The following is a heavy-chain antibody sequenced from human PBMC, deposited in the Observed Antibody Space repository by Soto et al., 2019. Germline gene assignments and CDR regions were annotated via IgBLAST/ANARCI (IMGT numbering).Heavy chain of an antibody. CDR3: AASYTSSSVSDF. V-gene: IGHV1-58*01. D-gene: IGHD6-6*01. CDR1: GFNFTTFA. CDR2: IVIGSGNT. J-gene: IGHJ4*02. Sequence: SVKVSCKASGFNFTTFAVQWVRQARGQRLEWMGWIVIGSGNTNYAQKFQDRVSITRDMSTTTAYMEMGGLTSEDTAVYYCAASYTSSSVSDFWGQGTLVTVS.